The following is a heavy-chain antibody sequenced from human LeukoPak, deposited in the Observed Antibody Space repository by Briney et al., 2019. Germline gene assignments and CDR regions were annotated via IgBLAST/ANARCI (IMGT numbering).Heavy chain of an antibody. CDR3: ARDYFDSSDYPQTYYYYYMDV. Sequence: PGGSLRLSCAASGIIFSNYAMHWVRQGPGKGLEWVVSISSTSTFIYSADSVKGRFTISRDTAKNSLFLQMNSLRVEDTAIYHCARDYFDSSDYPQTYYYYYMDVWGKGTTVTVSS. V-gene: IGHV3-21*01. CDR2: ISSTSTFI. D-gene: IGHD3-22*01. J-gene: IGHJ6*03. CDR1: GIIFSNYA.